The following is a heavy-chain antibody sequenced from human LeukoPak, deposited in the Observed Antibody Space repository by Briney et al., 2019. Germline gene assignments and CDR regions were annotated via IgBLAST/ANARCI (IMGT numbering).Heavy chain of an antibody. D-gene: IGHD4-17*01. CDR3: ARGGPDYGDGYYGMDV. Sequence: SETLSLTCAVYGGSFSGYYWSWIRQPPGKGLEWIGEINHSGSTNYNPSLKSRVTISVDTSKNQFSLKLSSVTAADTAVHYCARGGPDYGDGYYGMDVWGQGTTVTVSS. CDR2: INHSGST. V-gene: IGHV4-34*01. J-gene: IGHJ6*02. CDR1: GGSFSGYY.